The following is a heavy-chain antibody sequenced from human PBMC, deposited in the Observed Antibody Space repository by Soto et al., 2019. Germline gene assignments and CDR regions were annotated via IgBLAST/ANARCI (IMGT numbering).Heavy chain of an antibody. Sequence: QVQLVQSGAEVKKPGSSVKVSCKASGGTFSSYAISWVRQAPGQGLEWMGGIIPIFGTANYAQKFQGRVTITADESTSTDYMELSSLRSEDTAVYYCARDRFRAVAGTPPSYYFDYWGQGTLVTVSS. CDR2: IIPIFGTA. D-gene: IGHD6-19*01. J-gene: IGHJ4*02. V-gene: IGHV1-69*01. CDR3: ARDRFRAVAGTPPSYYFDY. CDR1: GGTFSSYA.